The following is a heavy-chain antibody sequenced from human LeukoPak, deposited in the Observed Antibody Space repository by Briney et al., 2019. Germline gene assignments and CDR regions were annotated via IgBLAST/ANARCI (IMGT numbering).Heavy chain of an antibody. Sequence: SVKVTCKASGGTFISYAISWVRQAPGQGLEWMGRIIPIFGTANYAQKFQGRVTITTDESTSTAYMELSSLRSEDTAVYYCARDLGGITMIASDYWGQGTLVTVSS. V-gene: IGHV1-69*05. CDR2: IIPIFGTA. D-gene: IGHD3-22*01. CDR3: ARDLGGITMIASDY. CDR1: GGTFISYA. J-gene: IGHJ4*02.